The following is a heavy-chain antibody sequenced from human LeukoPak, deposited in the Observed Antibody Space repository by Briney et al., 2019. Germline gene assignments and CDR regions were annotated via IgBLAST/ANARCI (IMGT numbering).Heavy chain of an antibody. CDR3: AKKVSGWSENFQH. CDR2: IKQDGSII. Sequence: GGSLRLSCAASGFTFSDYWMTWVRQAPGKGLEWVANIKQDGSIIWYVDSVKGRFTISRDNAKNSLYLQMNSLRAEDTAVYYCAKKVSGWSENFQHWGQGTLVTVSS. CDR1: GFTFSDYW. J-gene: IGHJ1*01. D-gene: IGHD6-19*01. V-gene: IGHV3-7*03.